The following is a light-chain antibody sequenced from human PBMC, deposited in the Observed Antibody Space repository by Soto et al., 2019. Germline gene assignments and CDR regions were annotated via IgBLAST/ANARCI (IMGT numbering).Light chain of an antibody. CDR1: RSLSTRN. V-gene: IGKV3-20*01. Sequence: PSPLPFSPGERATLSCTARRSLSTRNLAWYQQKPGQAPRPLIHGVSRRASGIPDRFSGSGSGTDFTLTISRLKPEDLAVYYCQLPDSLPRTFAQGTKVDIK. CDR2: GVS. J-gene: IGKJ1*01. CDR3: QLPDSLPRT.